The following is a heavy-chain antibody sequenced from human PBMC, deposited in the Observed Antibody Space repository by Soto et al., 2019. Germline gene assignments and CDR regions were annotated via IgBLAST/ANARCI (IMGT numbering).Heavy chain of an antibody. J-gene: IGHJ4*02. CDR3: ARDYSSGYYWDDY. V-gene: IGHV3-21*01. CDR2: ISSSSSYI. Sequence: ESGGGLVKPGGSLRLSCAASGFTFSSYSMNWVRQAPGKGLEWVSSISSSSSYIYYADSVKGRFTISRDNAKNSLYLQMNSLRAEDTAVYYCARDYSSGYYWDDYWGQGTLVTVSS. D-gene: IGHD3-22*01. CDR1: GFTFSSYS.